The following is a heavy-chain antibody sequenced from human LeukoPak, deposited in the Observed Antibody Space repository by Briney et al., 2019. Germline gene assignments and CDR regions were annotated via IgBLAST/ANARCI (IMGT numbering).Heavy chain of an antibody. CDR1: GGSISSGGYY. J-gene: IGHJ4*02. Sequence: SQTLSLTCTVSGGSISSGGYYWSWIRQHPGKGLEWIGYIYYSGSTYYNPSLKSRVTISVDTSKNQFSLKLSSVTAADTAVYYCARDPYLDNVDSPGFDHSGQATLVPVSS. CDR2: IYYSGST. CDR3: ARDPYLDNVDSPGFDH. D-gene: IGHD4-17*01. V-gene: IGHV4-31*03.